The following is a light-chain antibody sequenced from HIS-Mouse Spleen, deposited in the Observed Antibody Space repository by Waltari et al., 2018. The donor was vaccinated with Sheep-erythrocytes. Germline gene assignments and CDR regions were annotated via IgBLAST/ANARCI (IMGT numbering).Light chain of an antibody. CDR3: QQYYSFPWT. Sequence: DIQMTQSPSSLSASVGDRVTITCRASQGISSYLAWYQQKPGKAPELLIYAASTLQSGVPSRFSGSGSGTDFTLTISCLQSEDFATYYCQQYYSFPWTFGQGTKVEIK. CDR2: AAS. CDR1: QGISSY. J-gene: IGKJ1*01. V-gene: IGKV1-9*01.